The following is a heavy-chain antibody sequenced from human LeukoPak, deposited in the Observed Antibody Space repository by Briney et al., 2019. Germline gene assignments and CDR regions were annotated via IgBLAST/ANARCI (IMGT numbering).Heavy chain of an antibody. CDR1: SXX. CDR2: IYHSGST. V-gene: IGHV4-4*02. CDR3: XXXXXXTXXXXDY. Sequence: SXXWXWVRQPPXXGXEWIGEIYHSGSTXYNPSLKSRVTISVXXSKXQFSLKLTSVTAADTAVYYXXXXXXXTXXXXDYXGQXXXVTVSS. J-gene: IGHJ4*02.